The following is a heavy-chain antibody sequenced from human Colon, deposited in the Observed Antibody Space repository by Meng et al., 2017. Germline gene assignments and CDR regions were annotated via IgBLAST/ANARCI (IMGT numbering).Heavy chain of an antibody. D-gene: IGHD3-10*01. CDR2: IYHIGST. CDR1: GTSISRSNW. V-gene: IGHV4-4*02. J-gene: IGHJ4*02. CDR3: ARENDSGNSYDH. Sequence: QHSGPGLVKPSGPLSRTCAVSGTSISRSNWWTWVRQAPGKGLEWIGEIYHIGSTNYNPSLKSRVTILVDESKNEFSLKLTSVTAADTAVYYCARENDSGNSYDHWGRGTLVTASS.